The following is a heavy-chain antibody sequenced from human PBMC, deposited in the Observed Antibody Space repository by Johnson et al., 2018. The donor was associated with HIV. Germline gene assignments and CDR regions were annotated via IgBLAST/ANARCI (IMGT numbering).Heavy chain of an antibody. D-gene: IGHD3-10*01. CDR2: INSDGSST. Sequence: VQLVESGGGLIQPGGSLRLSCAASGFTFSSYGMHWVRQAPGKGLVWVSRINSDGSSTSYADSVKGRFTISRANSKNTLYLQMNSLRAEDTAVYYCARDRVDMVRGGAAFDIWGQGTMVTVSS. CDR3: ARDRVDMVRGGAAFDI. J-gene: IGHJ3*02. CDR1: GFTFSSYG. V-gene: IGHV3-74*01.